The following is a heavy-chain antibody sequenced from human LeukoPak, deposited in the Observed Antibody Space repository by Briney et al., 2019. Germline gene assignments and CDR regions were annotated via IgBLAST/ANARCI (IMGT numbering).Heavy chain of an antibody. CDR3: ASYPWPGNYYYMDV. J-gene: IGHJ6*03. CDR1: GGSISSGDYY. Sequence: SSQTLSLTCTVSGGSISSGDYYWSWIRQPPGKGLEWIGYIYYSGSTYYNPSLKSRVTISVDTSKNQFSLKLSSVTAADTAVYYCASYPWPGNYYYMDVWGKGTTVTVSS. CDR2: IYYSGST. D-gene: IGHD3-10*01. V-gene: IGHV4-30-4*08.